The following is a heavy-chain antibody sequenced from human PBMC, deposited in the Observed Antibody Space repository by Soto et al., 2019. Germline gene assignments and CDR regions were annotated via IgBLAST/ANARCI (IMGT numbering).Heavy chain of an antibody. Sequence: GGSLRLSCAASGFTFSSYAMSWVRRAPGKGLEWVSAISGSGGSTYYADSVKGRFTISRDNSKNTLYLQMNSLRAEDTAVYYCAKDGSRPAYYYYYGMDVWGQGTTVTVSS. CDR2: ISGSGGST. D-gene: IGHD6-6*01. CDR3: AKDGSRPAYYYYYGMDV. V-gene: IGHV3-23*01. J-gene: IGHJ6*02. CDR1: GFTFSSYA.